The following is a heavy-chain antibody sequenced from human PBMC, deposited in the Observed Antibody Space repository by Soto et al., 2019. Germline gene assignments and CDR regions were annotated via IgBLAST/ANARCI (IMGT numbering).Heavy chain of an antibody. J-gene: IGHJ4*02. Sequence: EVQLVASGGGLIQPGGSLRLSCAASGFAVNSNYMSWVRQAPGKGLEWVSVISGSGGSTYYADSVKGRFTISRDNSKNTLYLQMNSLRAEDTAVYYCAKPQRWLQSYFDYWGQGTLVTVSS. D-gene: IGHD5-12*01. CDR1: GFAVNSNY. CDR3: AKPQRWLQSYFDY. CDR2: ISGSGGST. V-gene: IGHV3-23*04.